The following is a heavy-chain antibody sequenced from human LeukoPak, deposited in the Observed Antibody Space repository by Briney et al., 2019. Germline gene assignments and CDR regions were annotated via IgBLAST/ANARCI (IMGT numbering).Heavy chain of an antibody. CDR2: INPNSGGT. V-gene: IGHV1-2*06. D-gene: IGHD2-15*01. CDR3: LTTGCSGGGNCLYYFDY. CDR1: GYTFTGYY. J-gene: IGHJ4*02. Sequence: ASVKVSCKASGYTFTGYYMHWVRQAPGRGLEWMGRINPNSGGTNYAQKFQGRVTMTRDTSISTAYMELSSLRSDDTAVYYCLTTGCSGGGNCLYYFDYWGQGTLVTVSS.